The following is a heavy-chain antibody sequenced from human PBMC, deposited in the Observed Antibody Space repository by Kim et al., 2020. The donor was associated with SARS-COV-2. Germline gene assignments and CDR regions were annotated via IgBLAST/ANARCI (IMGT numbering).Heavy chain of an antibody. V-gene: IGHV3-30*04. CDR2: ISYDGSNK. D-gene: IGHD5-18*01. CDR3: AREPRIQLWLVDY. Sequence: GGSLRLSCAASGFTFSSYAMHWVRQAPGKGLEWVAVISYDGSNKYYADSVKGRFTISRDNSKNTLYLQMNSLRAEDTAVYYCAREPRIQLWLVDYWGQGT. CDR1: GFTFSSYA. J-gene: IGHJ4*02.